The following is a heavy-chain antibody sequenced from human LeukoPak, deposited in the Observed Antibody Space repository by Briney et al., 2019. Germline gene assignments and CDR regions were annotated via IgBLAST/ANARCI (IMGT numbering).Heavy chain of an antibody. D-gene: IGHD2-2*01. CDR3: AGEFHHYCSSTSCYAHAFDI. J-gene: IGHJ3*02. CDR1: GFTFSSYG. Sequence: GGSLRLSCAASGFTFSSYGMHWVRQAPGKGLEWVAVIWYDGSNKYYADSVKGRFTISRDNSKNTLYLQMSSLRAEDTAVYYCAGEFHHYCSSTSCYAHAFDIWGQGTMVTVSS. V-gene: IGHV3-33*01. CDR2: IWYDGSNK.